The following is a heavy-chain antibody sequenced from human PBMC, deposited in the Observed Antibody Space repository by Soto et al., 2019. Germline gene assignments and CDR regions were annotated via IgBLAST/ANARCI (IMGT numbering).Heavy chain of an antibody. Sequence: PGASLRLSCAASGFSFSSYLMNWFRQAPGKGLEWVANIKQDGSQKYYVDSVKGRFTVSRDNAKNSLYLQMNSLRAEDTAIYYCARSNYDFWSGGSLDIWGQGTMVTVSS. CDR3: ARSNYDFWSGGSLDI. CDR1: GFSFSSYL. D-gene: IGHD3-3*01. J-gene: IGHJ3*02. CDR2: IKQDGSQK. V-gene: IGHV3-7*03.